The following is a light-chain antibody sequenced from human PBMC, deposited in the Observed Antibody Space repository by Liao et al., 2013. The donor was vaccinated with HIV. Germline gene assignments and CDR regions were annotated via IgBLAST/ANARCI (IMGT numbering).Light chain of an antibody. CDR3: QLWDSNSDHRYV. CDR2: QDS. Sequence: SYELTQPPSVSVSPGQTAIITCSGDKLGDKYAFWYQQKPGQSPVLVMYQDSKRPSGIPERFSGSTSGNTATLTISRVEAGDEADYFCQLWDSNSDHRYVFGSGTTVTVL. J-gene: IGLJ1*01. CDR1: KLGDKY. V-gene: IGLV3-1*01.